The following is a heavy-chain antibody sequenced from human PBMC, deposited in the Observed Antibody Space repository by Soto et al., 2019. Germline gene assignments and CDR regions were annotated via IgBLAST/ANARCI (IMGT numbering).Heavy chain of an antibody. CDR3: ASPRDSSGYSFDY. CDR2: ISYDGSNK. J-gene: IGHJ4*02. V-gene: IGHV3-30-3*01. CDR1: GFTFSSYA. Sequence: QVQLVESGGGVVQPGRSLRLSCAASGFTFSSYAMHWVRQAPGKGLEWVAVISYDGSNKYYADSVKGRFTISRDNSKNTLYLQMNSLRAEDTAMYYCASPRDSSGYSFDYWGQGTLVTVSS. D-gene: IGHD3-22*01.